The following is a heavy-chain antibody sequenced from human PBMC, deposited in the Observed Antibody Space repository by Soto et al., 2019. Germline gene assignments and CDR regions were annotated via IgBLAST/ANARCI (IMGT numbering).Heavy chain of an antibody. J-gene: IGHJ1*01. V-gene: IGHV4-39*01. CDR3: ARARDYYDSSGYYSYFQH. CDR1: GGSITSSSYY. CDR2: IYYSGST. Sequence: PSETLSLTCTVSGGSITSSSYYWGWIRQPPGKGLEWIGSIYYSGSTYYNPSLKSRVTISVDTSKNQFSLKLSSVTAADTAVYYCARARDYYDSSGYYSYFQHWGQGTLVTVSS. D-gene: IGHD3-22*01.